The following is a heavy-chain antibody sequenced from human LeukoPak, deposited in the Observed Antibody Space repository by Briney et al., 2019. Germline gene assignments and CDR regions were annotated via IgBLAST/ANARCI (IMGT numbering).Heavy chain of an antibody. CDR2: IHSRGATT. J-gene: IGHJ4*02. Sequence: GGSLRLSCAASGFTFSTYAMTWLRQAPGKGLEWVSGIHSRGATTYHAESVKGRFTVSRDNSENTLYLQMSSLRPEDTAVYYCVRTLYDFWSGIYDFWGRGTLVTVSS. CDR1: GFTFSTYA. CDR3: VRTLYDFWSGIYDF. V-gene: IGHV3-23*01. D-gene: IGHD3-3*01.